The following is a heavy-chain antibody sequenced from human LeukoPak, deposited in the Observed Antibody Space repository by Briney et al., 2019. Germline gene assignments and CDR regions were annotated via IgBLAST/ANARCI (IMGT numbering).Heavy chain of an antibody. Sequence: ASVKVSCKASGGTFSSYAISWVRQAPGQGLEWMGRIIPILGIANYAQKFQGRVTITADKSTSTAYMELSSLRSEDTAVYYCARDGSGGGYYYTFWGQGTLVTVSS. V-gene: IGHV1-69*04. CDR1: GGTFSSYA. J-gene: IGHJ4*02. D-gene: IGHD3-10*01. CDR2: IIPILGIA. CDR3: ARDGSGGGYYYTF.